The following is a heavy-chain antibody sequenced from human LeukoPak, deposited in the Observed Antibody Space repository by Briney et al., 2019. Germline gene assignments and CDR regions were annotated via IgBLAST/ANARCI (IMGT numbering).Heavy chain of an antibody. CDR2: FDPEDGET. Sequence: ASVKVSCKVSGYTLTELSMHWVRQAPGKGLEWMGGFDPEDGETIYAQKFQGRVTTTEDTSTDTAYMELSSLRSEDTAVYYCATGGRRYYDSSGYLDYWGQGTLVTVSS. V-gene: IGHV1-24*01. CDR3: ATGGRRYYDSSGYLDY. CDR1: GYTLTELS. J-gene: IGHJ4*02. D-gene: IGHD3-22*01.